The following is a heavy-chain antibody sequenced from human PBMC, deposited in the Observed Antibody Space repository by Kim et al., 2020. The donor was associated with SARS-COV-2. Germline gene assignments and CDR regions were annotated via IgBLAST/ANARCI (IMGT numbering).Heavy chain of an antibody. J-gene: IGHJ3*01. Sequence: GGSLRLSCAASGFTFSSYAMHWVRQAPGKGLEWVAVISYDGSNKYYADSVKGRFTISRDNSKNTLYLQMNSLRAEDTAVYYCARGASGIYYVAFDFLGQG. CDR2: ISYDGSNK. CDR3: ARGASGIYYVAFDF. D-gene: IGHD1-26*01. V-gene: IGHV3-30-3*01. CDR1: GFTFSSYA.